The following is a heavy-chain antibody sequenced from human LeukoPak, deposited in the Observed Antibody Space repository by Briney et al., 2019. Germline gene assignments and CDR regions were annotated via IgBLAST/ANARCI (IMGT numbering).Heavy chain of an antibody. J-gene: IGHJ4*02. CDR2: IRYDGSNK. V-gene: IGHV3-30*02. CDR1: GFTFSSYG. Sequence: GGSLRLSCAASGFTFSSYGMHWVRQAPGKGLEWVAFIRYDGSNKYYADSVKGRFTISRDNSKNMLHLQMNSLRAEDTAVYYCAKGRLVVTATDYWGQGTLVTVSS. D-gene: IGHD2-15*01. CDR3: AKGRLVVTATDY.